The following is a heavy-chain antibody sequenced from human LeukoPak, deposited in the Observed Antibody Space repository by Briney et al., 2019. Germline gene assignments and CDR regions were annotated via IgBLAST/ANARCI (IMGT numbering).Heavy chain of an antibody. Sequence: SETLSLTCAVYGGSFSGYYWSWLRQPPGKGLEWIGEINHSGSTNYNPSLKSRVTISVDTSKNQFSLKLSSVTAADTAVYYCASGNYGDPSPYFDYWGQGTLVTVSS. CDR2: INHSGST. CDR1: GGSFSGYY. D-gene: IGHD4-17*01. J-gene: IGHJ4*02. V-gene: IGHV4-34*01. CDR3: ASGNYGDPSPYFDY.